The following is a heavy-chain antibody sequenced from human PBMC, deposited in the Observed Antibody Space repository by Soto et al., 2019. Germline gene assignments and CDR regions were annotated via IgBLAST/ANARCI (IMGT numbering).Heavy chain of an antibody. Sequence: GASVKVSCKASGYTFTGYGISWVRQAPGQGLEWMGWISAYNGNTNYAQKLQGRVTMTTDTSTSTAYMELRSLRSDDTAVYYCARDCSGGSCYSNWFDPWGQGTLVTVSS. CDR3: ARDCSGGSCYSNWFDP. CDR1: GYTFTGYG. CDR2: ISAYNGNT. D-gene: IGHD2-15*01. J-gene: IGHJ5*02. V-gene: IGHV1-18*01.